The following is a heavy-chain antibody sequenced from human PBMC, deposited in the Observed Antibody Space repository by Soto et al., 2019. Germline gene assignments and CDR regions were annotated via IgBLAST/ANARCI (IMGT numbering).Heavy chain of an antibody. V-gene: IGHV1-2*02. CDR1: GYSFTGYY. CDR2: ISPNSGGT. D-gene: IGHD1-26*01. CDR3: GKGRSGDVGVFY. Sequence: QVQRVQSGAEVKKSGASVKISCKASGYSFTGYYIHWVRQAPGQGFEWMGEISPNSGGTKYAQKFQGRVTMTRDTSITTVYMDLSNLSPDDTAVYYCGKGRSGDVGVFYWGQGTLVTVYS. J-gene: IGHJ4*02.